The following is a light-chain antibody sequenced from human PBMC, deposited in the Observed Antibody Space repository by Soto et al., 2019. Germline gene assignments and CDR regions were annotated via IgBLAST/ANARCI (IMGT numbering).Light chain of an antibody. CDR2: DAS. V-gene: IGKV1-5*01. CDR1: QSIRTW. J-gene: IGKJ3*01. Sequence: DIQMTQSPSTLSASVGDRVTITCRASQSIRTWLAWYQQKPGKAPKLLIHDASRLEGGVPSRFSGSGSDTEFTLTISSLRLDDFATYYCQYHDDHFGPGTRVDIK. CDR3: QYHDDH.